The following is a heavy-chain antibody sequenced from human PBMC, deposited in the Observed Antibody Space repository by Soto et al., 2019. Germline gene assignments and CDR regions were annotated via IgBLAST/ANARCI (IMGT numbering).Heavy chain of an antibody. CDR2: ISATGGST. V-gene: IGHV3-23*01. CDR1: GFTFNNYA. CDR3: AKDRIAGNFDY. J-gene: IGHJ4*02. Sequence: GVSLRLSCAASGFTFNNYAMNWVRQAPGKGLEWVATISATGGSTYYADSVKGRFTISRDNSKNTLYLQMNGLRVEDTAVYYCAKDRIAGNFDYWGQGTQVTVAS.